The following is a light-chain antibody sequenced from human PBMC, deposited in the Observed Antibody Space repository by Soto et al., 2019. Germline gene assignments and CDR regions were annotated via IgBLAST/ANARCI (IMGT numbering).Light chain of an antibody. V-gene: IGKV3-11*01. CDR3: QQRSNWPPIT. CDR2: DIS. J-gene: IGKJ5*01. Sequence: EVVLTQSPATLSLSPGERAILSCRASQSVAGSLAWYQQKPGQAPRLLIYDISTRAAAIPARFSGSGSGTDFTLTISSLEPEDFAVYYCQQRSNWPPITFGQGTRLEIK. CDR1: QSVAGS.